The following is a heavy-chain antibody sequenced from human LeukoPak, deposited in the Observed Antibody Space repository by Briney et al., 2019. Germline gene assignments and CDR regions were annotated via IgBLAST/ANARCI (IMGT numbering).Heavy chain of an antibody. CDR3: ARDRLYCSSTSCTNWFDP. V-gene: IGHV4-4*07. J-gene: IGHJ5*02. CDR1: GGSISSYY. CDR2: IYTSGST. Sequence: PSETLSLTCTVSGGSISSYYWSWIRQPAGKGLEWIGRIYTSGSTNYNPSLKSRVTMSVDTSKNQFSLKLSSVTAADTAVYYCARDRLYCSSTSCTNWFDPWGQGTLVTVSS. D-gene: IGHD2-2*01.